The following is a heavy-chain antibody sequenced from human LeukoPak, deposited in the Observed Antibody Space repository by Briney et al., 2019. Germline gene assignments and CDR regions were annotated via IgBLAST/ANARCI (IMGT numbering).Heavy chain of an antibody. CDR1: GGSISSGGYY. CDR3: ARDISGWPYGMDV. V-gene: IGHV4-31*03. Sequence: SQTLPLTCTVSGGSISSGGYYWTWIRQLPGKGLEWIGHIYYSGTTYYNPSLKSRVTISVDTSKNQFSLKLTSVTAADTAVYYCARDISGWPYGMDVWGQGTTVTVSS. J-gene: IGHJ6*02. D-gene: IGHD6-19*01. CDR2: IYYSGTT.